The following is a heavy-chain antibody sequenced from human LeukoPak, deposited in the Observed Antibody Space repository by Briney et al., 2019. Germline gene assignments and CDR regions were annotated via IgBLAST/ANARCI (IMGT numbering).Heavy chain of an antibody. V-gene: IGHV3-21*01. CDR1: GFMFNGYS. D-gene: IGHD1-26*01. Sequence: AGGSLRLSCAASGFMFNGYSITWVRQAPGKGLEWVSYISGGSDYIFYTDSVKGRFSISRDNAKKSLYLQLNSLRVEDTAVYYCTRWGLGPSFDYWGQGTRVTVSS. J-gene: IGHJ4*02. CDR2: ISGGSDYI. CDR3: TRWGLGPSFDY.